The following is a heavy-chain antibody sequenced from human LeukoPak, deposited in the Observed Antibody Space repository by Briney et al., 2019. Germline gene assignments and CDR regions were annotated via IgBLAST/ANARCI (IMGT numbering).Heavy chain of an antibody. V-gene: IGHV3-23*01. D-gene: IGHD3-10*01. J-gene: IGHJ3*02. Sequence: GGSLRLSCAASGFTFSSYAMSWVHQAPGKGLEWVSAISGSGGSTYYADSVKGRFTISRDNSKNTLYLQMNSLRAEDTAVYYCAKFYRMVRGVIRDDAFDIWGQGTMVTVSS. CDR2: ISGSGGST. CDR1: GFTFSSYA. CDR3: AKFYRMVRGVIRDDAFDI.